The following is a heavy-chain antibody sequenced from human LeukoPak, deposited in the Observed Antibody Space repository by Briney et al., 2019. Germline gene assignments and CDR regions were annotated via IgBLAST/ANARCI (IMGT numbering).Heavy chain of an antibody. J-gene: IGHJ4*02. V-gene: IGHV4-34*01. CDR2: INHSGST. D-gene: IGHD6-19*01. CDR3: ARHEYSSGWYRYFDY. Sequence: PSETLSLTCAVYGGSFIGFHWNWLRQPPGKGLEWIGDINHSGSTNYNPSLTSRVTISVDPSKNQFSLKLSSVTAADTAVYYCARHEYSSGWYRYFDYWGQGTLVTVSS. CDR1: GGSFIGFH.